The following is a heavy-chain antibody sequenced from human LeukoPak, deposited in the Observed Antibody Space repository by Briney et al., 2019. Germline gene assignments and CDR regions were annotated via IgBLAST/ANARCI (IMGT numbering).Heavy chain of an antibody. CDR1: GFTFSSYG. J-gene: IGHJ4*02. Sequence: GGSLRLSCAASGFTFSSYGMHWVRQAPGTGLEWVAVISYDGSNKYYADSVKGRFTISRDNSKNTLYLQMNSLRAEDTAVYYCAKDNLMIAYDYWGQGTLVTVSS. CDR3: AKDNLMIAYDY. D-gene: IGHD3-22*01. CDR2: ISYDGSNK. V-gene: IGHV3-30*18.